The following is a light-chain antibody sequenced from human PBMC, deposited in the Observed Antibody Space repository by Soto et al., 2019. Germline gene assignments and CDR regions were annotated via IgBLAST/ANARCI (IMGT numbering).Light chain of an antibody. CDR1: QSVTNN. CDR2: GVS. CDR3: QQYNNWPPIT. Sequence: EIVLTQSPGTLSLSPGERATLSCRASQSVTNNQFAWFRQKPGQAPRLLIWGVSNRATGIPDRFSGSGSGTDFTLTISSLQSEDFAVYYCQQYNNWPPITFGQGTRLEIK. V-gene: IGKV3D-15*01. J-gene: IGKJ5*01.